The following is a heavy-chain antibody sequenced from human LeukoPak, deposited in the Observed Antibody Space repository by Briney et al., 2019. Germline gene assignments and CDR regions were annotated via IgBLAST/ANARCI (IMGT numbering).Heavy chain of an antibody. Sequence: SETLSLTCTVSGGSINSYYWSWIRQPPGKGLECIAYIHYTGITSYNPSLRSRLTISVDTSKNQFSLKVDSVTAADTAIYYCARLGVVGNLDFWGQGSLVTVSS. CDR2: IHYTGIT. J-gene: IGHJ4*02. D-gene: IGHD1-26*01. CDR1: GGSINSYY. V-gene: IGHV4-59*01. CDR3: ARLGVVGNLDF.